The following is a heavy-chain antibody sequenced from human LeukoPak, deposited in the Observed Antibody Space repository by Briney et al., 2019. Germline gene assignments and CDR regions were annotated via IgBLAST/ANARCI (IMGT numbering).Heavy chain of an antibody. CDR1: GGTFSSYA. CDR2: IIPIFGTA. CDR3: ARNYMYYGSGVEWFDP. Sequence: ASVKVSCKASGGTFSSYAISWVRQAPGQGLEWMGGIIPIFGTANSAQKFQGRVTITTDESTSTAYMELSSLRSEDTAVYYCARNYMYYGSGVEWFDPWGQGTLVTVSS. J-gene: IGHJ5*02. V-gene: IGHV1-69*05. D-gene: IGHD3-10*01.